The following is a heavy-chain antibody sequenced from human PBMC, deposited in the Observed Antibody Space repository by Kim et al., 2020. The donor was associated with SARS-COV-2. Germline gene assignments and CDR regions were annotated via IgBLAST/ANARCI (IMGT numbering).Heavy chain of an antibody. Sequence: SETLSLTCAVYGGSFSGYYWSWIRQPPGKGLEWIGEINHSGSTNYNPSLKSRVTISVDTSKNQFSLKLSSVTAADTAVYYCARGGRRRRYDAFDIWGQGTMVTVSS. D-gene: IGHD2-15*01. CDR3: ARGGRRRRYDAFDI. V-gene: IGHV4-34*01. J-gene: IGHJ3*02. CDR2: INHSGST. CDR1: GGSFSGYY.